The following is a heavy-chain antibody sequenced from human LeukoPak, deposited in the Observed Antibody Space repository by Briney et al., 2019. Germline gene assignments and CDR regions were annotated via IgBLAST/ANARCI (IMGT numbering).Heavy chain of an antibody. D-gene: IGHD3-3*01. J-gene: IGHJ3*02. CDR3: ARLFDGSGYGAFDI. CDR1: RFTVSSNY. Sequence: GGSLRLSCAASRFTVSSNYMGWVRQAPGKGLDWVSVLYADGSKYYPDSVKGRFTLSRDNSQNTLYLQLDSLRAEDTAVYYCARLFDGSGYGAFDIWGQGTMVTVSS. CDR2: LYADGSK. V-gene: IGHV3-66*02.